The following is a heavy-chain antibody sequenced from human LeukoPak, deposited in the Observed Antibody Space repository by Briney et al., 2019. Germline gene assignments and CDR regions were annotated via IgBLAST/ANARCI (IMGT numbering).Heavy chain of an antibody. J-gene: IGHJ5*02. V-gene: IGHV4-34*01. Sequence: PSETLSLTCAVYGGSFSGYYWSWIRQPPGKGLEWIGEINHSGSTNYNPSLKSRVTISVDTSKNQFSLKLSSVTAAGTAVYYCARKGQLWFQYNWFDPWGQETLVTVSS. CDR2: INHSGST. CDR3: ARKGQLWFQYNWFDP. D-gene: IGHD5-18*01. CDR1: GGSFSGYY.